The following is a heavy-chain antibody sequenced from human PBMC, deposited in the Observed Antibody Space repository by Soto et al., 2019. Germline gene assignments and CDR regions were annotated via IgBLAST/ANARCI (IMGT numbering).Heavy chain of an antibody. J-gene: IGHJ6*02. CDR3: ARDGYTLTPNYYYGMDV. Sequence: QVQLQESGPGLVKPSETLSLTCTVSGGSISSYYWSWIRQPPGKGLEWIGYIYYTGSTNYNPSLKRRVTISVDXSXNXISLKLSSVTAADTAVYYCARDGYTLTPNYYYGMDVWGQGTTVTVSS. CDR1: GGSISSYY. D-gene: IGHD4-4*01. CDR2: IYYTGST. V-gene: IGHV4-59*01.